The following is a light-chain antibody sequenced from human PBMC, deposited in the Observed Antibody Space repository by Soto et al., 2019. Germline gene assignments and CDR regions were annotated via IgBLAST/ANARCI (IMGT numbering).Light chain of an antibody. Sequence: ETVLTQSPATLSLSPGERATLSCRASQSVSSYLAWYQQKPGQAPRLLIYGASNRATGIPDRFSGSGSGTDFTLTISSLQSEDFAVYYCQQYNNWPPYTFGQGTKVDIK. J-gene: IGKJ2*01. CDR1: QSVSSY. V-gene: IGKV3-11*01. CDR3: QQYNNWPPYT. CDR2: GAS.